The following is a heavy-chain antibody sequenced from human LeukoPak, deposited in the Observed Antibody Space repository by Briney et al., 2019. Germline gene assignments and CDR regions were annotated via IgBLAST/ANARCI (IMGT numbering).Heavy chain of an antibody. CDR3: ARGDCSGGSCYSFGYYMDV. CDR1: GFTFSDYY. V-gene: IGHV3-11*01. D-gene: IGHD2-15*01. CDR2: ISSSGSTI. Sequence: GGSLRLSCAASGFTFSDYYMSWIRQAPGKGLEWVSYISSSGSTIYYADSVKGRFTISRDNAKNSLYLQMNSLRAEDTAVYYCARGDCSGGSCYSFGYYMDVWGKGTTVTVSS. J-gene: IGHJ6*03.